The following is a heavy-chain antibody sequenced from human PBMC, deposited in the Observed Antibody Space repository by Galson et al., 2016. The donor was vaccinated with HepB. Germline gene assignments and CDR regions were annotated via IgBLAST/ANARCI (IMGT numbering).Heavy chain of an antibody. D-gene: IGHD1-26*01. V-gene: IGHV3-15*01. J-gene: IGHJ4*02. CDR1: GFTVSDAW. CDR3: RMPWEGH. CDR2: IKSDAEGGTI. Sequence: SLRLSCAASGFTVSDAWLSWARQAPGKGLERVARIKSDAEGGTIDYGAPAKGRFTISRDDSTNTFYLQMNSLKTEDTAVYYCRMPWEGHWGQGTLVTVSS.